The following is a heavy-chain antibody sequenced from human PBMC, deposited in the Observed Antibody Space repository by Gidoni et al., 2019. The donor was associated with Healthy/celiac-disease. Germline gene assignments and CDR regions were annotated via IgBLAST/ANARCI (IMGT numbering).Heavy chain of an antibody. CDR3: ARQRDGVYGEYPFDY. CDR2: IYYSGST. V-gene: IGHV4-39*01. CDR1: GGSISSSSYY. J-gene: IGHJ4*02. D-gene: IGHD4-17*01. Sequence: QLQLQESGPGLVKPSETLSLTCTVSGGSISSSSYYWGWIRQPPGKGLEWIGSIYYSGSTYYNPSLKSRVTISVDTSKNQFSLKLSSVTAADTAVYYCARQRDGVYGEYPFDYWGQGTLVTVSS.